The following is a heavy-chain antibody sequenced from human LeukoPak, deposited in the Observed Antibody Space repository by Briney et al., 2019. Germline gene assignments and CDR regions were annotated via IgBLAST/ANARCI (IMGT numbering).Heavy chain of an antibody. D-gene: IGHD6-19*01. Sequence: GGSLRLSCAASGFTFSTYWMHWVRQAPGKGLEWVASIKPDGSEKYFIDSVKGRFTISRDNAKNSLYLQMNSLRAEDTAVYYCARRFSGGYNFGYWGQGTLVTVSS. CDR3: ARRFSGGYNFGY. V-gene: IGHV3-7*05. CDR2: IKPDGSEK. J-gene: IGHJ4*02. CDR1: GFTFSTYW.